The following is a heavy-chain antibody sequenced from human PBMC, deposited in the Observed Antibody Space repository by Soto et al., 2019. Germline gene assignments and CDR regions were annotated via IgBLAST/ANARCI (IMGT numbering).Heavy chain of an antibody. D-gene: IGHD2-21*01. V-gene: IGHV1-8*01. Sequence: QVELVQSGAEVKKPGASVRVSCQASEDTFTHYDLNWVRQATGQGLEWMGWMNPNTGNIDYAHKFQGRVTMTRGTSTRTVYMELSSLRSDDTAVYYCVRRVASGHRSWFDPWGQGTLVTVSS. J-gene: IGHJ5*02. CDR2: MNPNTGNI. CDR1: EDTFTHYD. CDR3: VRRVASGHRSWFDP.